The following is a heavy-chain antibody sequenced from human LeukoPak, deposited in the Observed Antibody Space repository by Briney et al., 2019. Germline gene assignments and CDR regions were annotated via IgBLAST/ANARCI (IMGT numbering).Heavy chain of an antibody. D-gene: IGHD2-15*01. CDR1: GGSISSGGYY. J-gene: IGHJ4*02. CDR2: IYHSGST. V-gene: IGHV4-30-2*01. Sequence: SETLSLTCTVSGGSISSGGYYWSCIRQPPGKGLECIGYIYHSGSTYYNPSLKSRVTISVDRSKNQFSLKLSSVTAADTAVYYCARGLGGQNDYWGQGTLVTVSS. CDR3: ARGLGGQNDY.